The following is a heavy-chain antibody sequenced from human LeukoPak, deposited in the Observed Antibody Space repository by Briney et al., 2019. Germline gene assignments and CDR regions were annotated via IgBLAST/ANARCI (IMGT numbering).Heavy chain of an antibody. V-gene: IGHV3-23*01. CDR2: ISGSGEST. CDR3: AKDAIGQYRPYYFDC. CDR1: GFTFSSFA. J-gene: IGHJ4*02. Sequence: PGGSLRLSCAASGFTFSSFAMSWVRQAPGKGLEWVSSISGSGESTYYADYVKGRFTVSRDNSKNTLHLQLNSLRAEDTAVYYCAKDAIGQYRPYYFDCWGQGTLVTVSS. D-gene: IGHD3-16*02.